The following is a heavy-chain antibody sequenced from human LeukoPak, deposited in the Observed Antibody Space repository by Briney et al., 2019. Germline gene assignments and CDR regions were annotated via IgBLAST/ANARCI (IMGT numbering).Heavy chain of an antibody. CDR1: GFTFSSYG. J-gene: IGHJ4*02. CDR3: ARDRYGDYAFDY. V-gene: IGHV3-21*01. Sequence: GGSLRLSCAASGFTFSSYGMSWVRQAPGKGLEWVSSISYSSSYIYYADSVKGRFTISRDNAKNSLYLQMNSLRAEDTAVYYCARDRYGDYAFDYWGQGTLVTVSS. D-gene: IGHD4-17*01. CDR2: ISYSSSYI.